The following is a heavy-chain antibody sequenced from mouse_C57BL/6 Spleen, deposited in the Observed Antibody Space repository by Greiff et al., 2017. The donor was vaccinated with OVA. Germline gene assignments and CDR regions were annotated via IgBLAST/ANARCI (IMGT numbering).Heavy chain of an antibody. J-gene: IGHJ2*01. Sequence: VQLQESGPELVKPGASVKISCKASGYAFSSSWMNWVKQRPGKGLEWIGRIYPGDGDTNYNGKFKGKATLTADKSSSTAYMQLSSLTSEDSAVYFCARSEGGSSYFDYWGQGTTLTVSS. CDR2: IYPGDGDT. CDR3: ARSEGGSSYFDY. V-gene: IGHV1-82*01. D-gene: IGHD1-1*01. CDR1: GYAFSSSW.